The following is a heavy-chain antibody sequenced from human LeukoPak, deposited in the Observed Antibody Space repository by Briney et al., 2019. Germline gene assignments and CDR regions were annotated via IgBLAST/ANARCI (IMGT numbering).Heavy chain of an antibody. Sequence: PSETLSLTCTVSGGSISSYDWSWIRQPPGKGLEWIGYIYYSGSTNYNPSLKSRVTISVDTSKRQFSLKLSSVTAADTAVYYCARSTYYYDTSGYWFFDSWGQGTLVTVSS. D-gene: IGHD3-22*01. CDR2: IYYSGST. CDR1: GGSISSYD. CDR3: ARSTYYYDTSGYWFFDS. J-gene: IGHJ4*02. V-gene: IGHV4-59*01.